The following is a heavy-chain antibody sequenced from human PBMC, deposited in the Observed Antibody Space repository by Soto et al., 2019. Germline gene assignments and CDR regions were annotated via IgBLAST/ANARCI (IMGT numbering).Heavy chain of an antibody. V-gene: IGHV5-51*01. J-gene: IGHJ5*02. CDR1: GESFTRSW. CDR3: AARCSSGWVWDYCFGP. Sequence: GDVLKISWDGSGESFTRSWTGWVRQIPAKGLEWMGIIYPGVSDTSYSPSFQDHVTISADKSISTAYLQWRSLNASDTVMYYFAARCSSGWVWDYCFGPWGQGTLGTDSS. CDR2: IYPGVSDT. D-gene: IGHD6-19*01.